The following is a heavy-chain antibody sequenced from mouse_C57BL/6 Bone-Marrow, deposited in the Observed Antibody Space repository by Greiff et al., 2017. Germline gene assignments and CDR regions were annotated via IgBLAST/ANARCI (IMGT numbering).Heavy chain of an antibody. V-gene: IGHV5-12*01. Sequence: EVKLLESGGGLVQPGGSLKLSCAASGFTFSDYYMYWVRQTPEKRLEWVAYISNGGGSTYYHDTVKGRFTISRDNAYNTLYLHMSRLKSEDTAMYYCARHRYAMDYWGQGTSVTVSS. CDR2: ISNGGGST. J-gene: IGHJ4*01. CDR3: ARHRYAMDY. CDR1: GFTFSDYY.